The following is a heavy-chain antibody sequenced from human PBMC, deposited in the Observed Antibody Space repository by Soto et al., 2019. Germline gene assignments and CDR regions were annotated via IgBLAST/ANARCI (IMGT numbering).Heavy chain of an antibody. J-gene: IGHJ5*02. CDR1: GGSISSYY. Sequence: SETLSLTCTVSGGSISSYYWSWIRQPPGKGLEWIGYIYYSGSTNYNPSLKSRVTISVDTSKNQFSLKLSSVTAADTAVYYCARAASWGRKYNWFDPWGQATLRTVSS. V-gene: IGHV4-59*01. CDR3: ARAASWGRKYNWFDP. D-gene: IGHD3-16*01. CDR2: IYYSGST.